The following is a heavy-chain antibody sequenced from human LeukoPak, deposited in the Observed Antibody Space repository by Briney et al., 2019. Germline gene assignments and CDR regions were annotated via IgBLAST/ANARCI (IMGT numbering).Heavy chain of an antibody. CDR2: INHSGST. V-gene: IGHV4-34*01. J-gene: IGHJ4*02. Sequence: SETLSLTCAVYGGSFSGYYWSWIRQPPGKGLEWIGEINHSGSTNYNPSLKSRVTISVDTSKNQFSLKLSSVTAADTAVYYCARQGIAVAGLVFDYWGQGTLVTVSS. CDR1: GGSFSGYY. CDR3: ARQGIAVAGLVFDY. D-gene: IGHD6-19*01.